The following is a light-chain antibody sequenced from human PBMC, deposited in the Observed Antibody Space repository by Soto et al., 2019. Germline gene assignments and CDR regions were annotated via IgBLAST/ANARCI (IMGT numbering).Light chain of an antibody. V-gene: IGKV3-15*01. J-gene: IGKJ4*01. Sequence: IVMTQSPGTLSVSPGERATLSCRASQNIGNKVGWYQQKPGQAPRLLIYGASTRATSIPVRFSGSGSGTEFTLTITSLQSEDSAVYYCQEYNYRHPITFGGGTKVDIK. CDR2: GAS. CDR1: QNIGNK. CDR3: QEYNYRHPIT.